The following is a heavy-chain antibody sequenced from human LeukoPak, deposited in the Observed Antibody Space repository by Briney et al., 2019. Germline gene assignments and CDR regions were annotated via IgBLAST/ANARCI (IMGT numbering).Heavy chain of an antibody. CDR3: ARDPRFLEWLGYFDY. Sequence: GGSLRLSCAASGFTFSSYAMHWVRQAPGKGLEWVAVISYDGSNKYYADSVKGRFTISRDNSKNTLYLQMNSLRAEDTAVYYCARDPRFLEWLGYFDYWGQGTLVTVSS. CDR1: GFTFSSYA. D-gene: IGHD3-3*01. V-gene: IGHV3-30-3*01. J-gene: IGHJ4*02. CDR2: ISYDGSNK.